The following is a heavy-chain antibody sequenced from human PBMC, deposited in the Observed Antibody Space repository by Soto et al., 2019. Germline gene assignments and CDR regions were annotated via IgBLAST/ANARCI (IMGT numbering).Heavy chain of an antibody. CDR1: GYPFTGNY. D-gene: IGHD2-2*01. V-gene: IGHV1-2*04. CDR2: INPNTVVT. CDR3: AREFTSSRFDY. Sequence: QVQLVQSGAEVKRPWASVKVSCKASGYPFTGNYMHWVRQAPGQGLEWMGGINPNTVVTHYAHKFQGWVNITRDTSNSTAYMELRSLKFDDTAVYYCAREFTSSRFDYWGQGSLVTVPS. J-gene: IGHJ4*02.